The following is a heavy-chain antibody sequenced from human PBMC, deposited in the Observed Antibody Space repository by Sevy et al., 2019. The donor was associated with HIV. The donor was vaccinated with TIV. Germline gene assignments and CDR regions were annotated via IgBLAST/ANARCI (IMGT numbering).Heavy chain of an antibody. J-gene: IGHJ4*02. D-gene: IGHD3-16*01. CDR3: ALETFGRFES. V-gene: IGHV3-7*01. CDR1: GFTFSANW. CDR2: VKADGSDK. Sequence: GGSLRLSCAASGFTFSANWMNWVRQAPGKGLEWVANVKADGSDKHYVDSVAGRFTIYRDNAKNLLFLQMNSLRVEDTAVYYCALETFGRFESWGQGTLVTVSS.